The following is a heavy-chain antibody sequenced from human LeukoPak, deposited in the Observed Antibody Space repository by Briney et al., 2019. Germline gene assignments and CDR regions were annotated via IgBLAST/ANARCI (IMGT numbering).Heavy chain of an antibody. J-gene: IGHJ4*02. CDR2: IYYSGST. CDR3: ASGVYYYGSGSYSAFDY. D-gene: IGHD3-10*01. CDR1: GGSISSSSYY. Sequence: SETLSLTCTVSGGSISSSSYYWGWIRQPPGKGLEWIGSIYYSGSTYYNPSLKSRVTISVDTSKNQFSLKLSSVTAADTAVYYCASGVYYYGSGSYSAFDYWGQGTLVTVSS. V-gene: IGHV4-39*07.